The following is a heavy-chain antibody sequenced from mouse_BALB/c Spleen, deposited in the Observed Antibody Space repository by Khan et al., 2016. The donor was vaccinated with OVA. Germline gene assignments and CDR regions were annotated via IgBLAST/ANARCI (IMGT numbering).Heavy chain of an antibody. CDR1: GYTFTSYY. J-gene: IGHJ3*01. CDR3: TRSGYGTFAD. CDR2: INPNNGGT. V-gene: IGHV1S81*02. D-gene: IGHD1-1*02. Sequence: QVHVKQSGAELVKPGASVRLSCKASGYTFTSYYLYWVKQRPGQGLEWIGDINPNNGGTNFNEKFRTKATLTVDKSSNTAYMELSRLTSEDSAVYYCTRSGYGTFADWGQGTLVTVSA.